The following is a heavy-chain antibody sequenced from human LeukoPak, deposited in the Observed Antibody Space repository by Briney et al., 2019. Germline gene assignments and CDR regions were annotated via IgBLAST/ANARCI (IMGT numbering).Heavy chain of an antibody. D-gene: IGHD3-9*01. V-gene: IGHV4-59*01. CDR2: IYYSGST. CDR3: ARDNRYDILTGYYDY. CDR1: GGSISSYY. J-gene: IGHJ4*02. Sequence: SETLSLTCTVSGGSISSYYWSWIRQPPGKGLEWIGYIYYSGSTNYNPSLKSRVTISVDTSKNQFSLKLSSVTAADTAVYYCARDNRYDILTGYYDYWGQGTLVTVSS.